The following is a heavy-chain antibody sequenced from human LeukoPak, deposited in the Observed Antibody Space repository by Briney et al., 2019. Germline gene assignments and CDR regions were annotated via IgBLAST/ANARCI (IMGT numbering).Heavy chain of an antibody. J-gene: IGHJ4*02. V-gene: IGHV3-13*01. CDR2: TGTAGDT. Sequence: GGSLRLSCAASGFTFSTYDFHWVRQTTGKGLEWVSATGTAGDTWYSGSVKGRFTISRENAKSSMYLQMNSLRVGDTAVYYCARQNRNGFDYWGREPWSPSPQ. CDR1: GFTFSTYD. D-gene: IGHD2-8*01. CDR3: ARQNRNGFDY.